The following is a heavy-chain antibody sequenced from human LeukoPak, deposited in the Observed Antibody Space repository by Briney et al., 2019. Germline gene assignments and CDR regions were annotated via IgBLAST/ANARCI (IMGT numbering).Heavy chain of an antibody. CDR2: FDPEDGET. Sequence: ASVKVSCKVSGYTLTELSMHWVRQAPGKGLEWMGGFDPEDGETIYAQKFQGRVTMTEDTSTDTAYMELSSLRSEDTAVYYCATDGQPPDVIAAAGHFDYWGQGTLVTVSS. CDR3: ATDGQPPDVIAAAGHFDY. CDR1: GYTLTELS. J-gene: IGHJ4*02. V-gene: IGHV1-24*01. D-gene: IGHD6-13*01.